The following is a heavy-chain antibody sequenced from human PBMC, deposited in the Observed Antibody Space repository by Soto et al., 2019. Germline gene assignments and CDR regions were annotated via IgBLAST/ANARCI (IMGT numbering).Heavy chain of an antibody. CDR3: AKDRGIIVKAGDAFDV. CDR1: GFTFSSYV. CDR2: IIVSGGST. J-gene: IGHJ3*01. V-gene: IGHV3-23*01. Sequence: GGSLRLSCAASGFTFSSYVMSWVRQAPGKGLEWVSTIIVSGGSTYYADSVKGRFTISRDNSKNTLYLQMNSLRAEDTALYYCAKDRGIIVKAGDAFDVWGQGTKVTVSS. D-gene: IGHD3-16*02.